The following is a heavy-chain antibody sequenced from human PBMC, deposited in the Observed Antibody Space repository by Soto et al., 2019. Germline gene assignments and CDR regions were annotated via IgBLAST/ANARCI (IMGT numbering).Heavy chain of an antibody. CDR2: IIPIFGTA. CDR3: ARDRVRDLRYYYYYGMDV. V-gene: IGHV1-69*12. CDR1: GGTFSSYA. Sequence: QVQLVQSGAEVKKPGSSVKVSCKASGGTFSSYAISWVRQSPGQGLEWMGGIIPIFGTANYAQKFQGRVTITADESTSTDYMELSSLRSEDTAVYYCARDRVRDLRYYYYYGMDVWGQGTTVTVSS. J-gene: IGHJ6*02. D-gene: IGHD3-10*01.